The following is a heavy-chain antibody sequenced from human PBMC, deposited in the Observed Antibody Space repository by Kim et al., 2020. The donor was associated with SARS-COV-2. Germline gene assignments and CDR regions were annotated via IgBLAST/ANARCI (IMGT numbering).Heavy chain of an antibody. Sequence: GGSLRLSCAASGFTFSSYGMHWVRQAPGKGLEWVAVIWYDGSNKYYADSVKGRFTISRDNSKNTLYLQMNSLRAEDTAVYYCAKDGSYYYDSSGYLAGAFDYWGQGTLVTVSS. D-gene: IGHD3-22*01. V-gene: IGHV3-33*06. CDR1: GFTFSSYG. J-gene: IGHJ4*02. CDR2: IWYDGSNK. CDR3: AKDGSYYYDSSGYLAGAFDY.